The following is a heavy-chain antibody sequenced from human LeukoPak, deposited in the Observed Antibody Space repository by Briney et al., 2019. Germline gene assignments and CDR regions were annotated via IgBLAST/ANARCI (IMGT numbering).Heavy chain of an antibody. CDR1: GFTFSSYW. J-gene: IGHJ5*02. CDR2: INTDGSST. V-gene: IGHV3-74*01. Sequence: GGSLRLSCAASGFTFSSYWMHWVRQAPGQGLVWVSRINTDGSSTSYADSVKGRFSISRDDAKNTLYLQMNSLGAEDTAVYYCARDLGAYDYSTYNWFDPWGQRTLVTVSS. CDR3: ARDLGAYDYSTYNWFDP. D-gene: IGHD4-11*01.